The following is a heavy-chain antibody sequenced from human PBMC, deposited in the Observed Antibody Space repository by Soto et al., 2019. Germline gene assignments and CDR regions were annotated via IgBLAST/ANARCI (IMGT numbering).Heavy chain of an antibody. CDR1: GGSFSGYY. J-gene: IGHJ6*02. V-gene: IGHV4-34*01. Sequence: SETLSLTCAVYGGSFSGYYWSWIRQPPGKGLEWIGEINHSGSTNYNPSLKSRATISVDTSKNQFSLKLSSVTAADTAVYYCARGPVPAAMGDSNRAEYYYYGMDVWGQGTTVTVSS. D-gene: IGHD2-2*01. CDR2: INHSGST. CDR3: ARGPVPAAMGDSNRAEYYYYGMDV.